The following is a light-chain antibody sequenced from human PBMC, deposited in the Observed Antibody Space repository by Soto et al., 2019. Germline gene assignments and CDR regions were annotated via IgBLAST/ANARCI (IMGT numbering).Light chain of an antibody. J-gene: IGKJ5*01. Sequence: DIQLTQSPSFLSASVGDRVPITCRASQGISSYLAWYQQKPGKAPKLLIYAASTLQSGVPSRFSGSGSGTEFTLTISSLQPEDFATYYCQQLDSYSTCGQGTRLEIK. V-gene: IGKV1-9*01. CDR1: QGISSY. CDR2: AAS. CDR3: QQLDSYST.